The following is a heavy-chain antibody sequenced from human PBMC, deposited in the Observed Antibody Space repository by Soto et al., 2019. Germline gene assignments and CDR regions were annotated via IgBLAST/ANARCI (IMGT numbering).Heavy chain of an antibody. V-gene: IGHV1-69*13. D-gene: IGHD6-13*01. CDR3: ARKQSDSSSWYFHPVSLERDHYYYYYGMDV. J-gene: IGHJ6*02. CDR2: IIPIFGTA. CDR1: GGTISSYA. Sequence: SVKVSCKASGGTISSYASSWVRQAPGQGLEWMGGIIPIFGTANYAQQFQGRVTITADESTSTAYMELSSLRSEDTAVYYCARKQSDSSSWYFHPVSLERDHYYYYYGMDVWGQGTTVTVSS.